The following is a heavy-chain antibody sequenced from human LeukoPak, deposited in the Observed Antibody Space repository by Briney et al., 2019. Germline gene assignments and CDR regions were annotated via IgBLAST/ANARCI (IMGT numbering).Heavy chain of an antibody. Sequence: SETLSLTCTVSGGSINSGGYYWTWIRQHPGKGLEWIGYIQYSGSTYCNPSLESRVTISLDTSKNQFSLKLSSVTAADTAVYYCARPLDSSGYHYYYYGMDVWGQGTTVTVSS. V-gene: IGHV4-31*03. CDR1: GGSINSGGYY. CDR3: ARPLDSSGYHYYYYGMDV. D-gene: IGHD3-22*01. J-gene: IGHJ6*02. CDR2: IQYSGST.